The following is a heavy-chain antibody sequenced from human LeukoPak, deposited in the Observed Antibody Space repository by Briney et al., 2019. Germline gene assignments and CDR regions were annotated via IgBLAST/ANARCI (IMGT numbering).Heavy chain of an antibody. V-gene: IGHV3-21*01. CDR1: GFTFSSYS. Sequence: PGGSLRLTCAASGFTFSSYSMNWARQAPGKGLEWVSSISSSSYIYYADSVKGRFTISRDNAKNSLYLQMNSLRAEDTAVYYCASHLNSSGWYYYYYYYGMDVWGQGTTVTVSS. CDR2: ISSSSYI. D-gene: IGHD6-19*01. CDR3: ASHLNSSGWYYYYYYYGMDV. J-gene: IGHJ6*02.